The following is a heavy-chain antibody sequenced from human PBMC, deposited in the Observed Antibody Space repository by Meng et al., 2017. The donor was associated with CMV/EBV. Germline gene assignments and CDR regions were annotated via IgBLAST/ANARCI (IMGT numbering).Heavy chain of an antibody. CDR3: ARDPTRNSSSWYGLNY. CDR1: GYTFTSYY. V-gene: IGHV1-46*01. CDR2: INPSGGST. D-gene: IGHD6-13*01. J-gene: IGHJ4*02. Sequence: ASVQVSCKASGYTFTSYYMQWVRQAPGQGLEWMGIINPSGGSTSYAQKFQGRVTMTRETSTSTVYMELSSLRSEDTAVYYCARDPTRNSSSWYGLNYWGQGTLVTVSS.